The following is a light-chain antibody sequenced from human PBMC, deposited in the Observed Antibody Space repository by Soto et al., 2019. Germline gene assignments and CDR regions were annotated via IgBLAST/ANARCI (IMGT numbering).Light chain of an antibody. CDR3: NSYTSSSSSV. CDR1: SSDVGGYNY. Sequence: LTQPASVSGSPGQSITISCTGTSSDVGGYNYVSWYQQHPGKAPKLMIYDVSNRPSGVSNRFSGSKSGNTASLTISGLQAEDEADYCCNSYTSSSSSVFGTATNVTVL. J-gene: IGLJ1*01. V-gene: IGLV2-14*01. CDR2: DVS.